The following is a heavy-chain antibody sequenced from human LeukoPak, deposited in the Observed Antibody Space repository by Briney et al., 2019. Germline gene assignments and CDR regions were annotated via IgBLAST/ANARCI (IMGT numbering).Heavy chain of an antibody. CDR1: GGSISYHY. CDR3: TRANFRPYYYYYMDV. CDR2: SYYSGGS. Sequence: PSETLSLTCTVSGGSISYHYWNWIRQPPGKGLEWLGFSYYSGGSHYNPSLKSRVTISVDTSKNQFSLILSSVTAADTAVYYCTRANFRPYYYYYMDVWGKGTTVTVSS. V-gene: IGHV4-59*11. J-gene: IGHJ6*03. D-gene: IGHD2/OR15-2a*01.